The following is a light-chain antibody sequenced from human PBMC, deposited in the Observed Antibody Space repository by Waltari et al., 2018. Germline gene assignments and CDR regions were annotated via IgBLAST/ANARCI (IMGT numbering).Light chain of an antibody. CDR3: CSYAGVYLYV. CDR1: SGDVAGYNF. CDR2: DVT. V-gene: IGLV2-11*01. J-gene: IGLJ1*01. Sequence: QSALTQPRSVSGSPGQSVTISCTGTSGDVAGYNFVYWYQQHPGKAPKLIIYDVTKRPSGVPDRFSGSKSGNTASLTISGLQAEDEADYYCCSYAGVYLYVFGTGTKVTVL.